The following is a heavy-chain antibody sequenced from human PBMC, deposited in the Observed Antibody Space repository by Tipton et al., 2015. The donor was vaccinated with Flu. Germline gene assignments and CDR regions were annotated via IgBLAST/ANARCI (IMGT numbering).Heavy chain of an antibody. CDR3: ASISSGGSYYSYYGMDV. J-gene: IGHJ6*02. CDR1: GFTFSSYS. V-gene: IGHV3-21*01. Sequence: SLRLSCAASGFTFSSYSMNWVRQAPGKGLEWVSSISSSSSYIYYADSVKGRFTISRDNAKNSLYLQMNSLRAEDTAVYYCASISSGGSYYSYYGMDVWGQGTTVTVSS. CDR2: ISSSSSYI. D-gene: IGHD6-25*01.